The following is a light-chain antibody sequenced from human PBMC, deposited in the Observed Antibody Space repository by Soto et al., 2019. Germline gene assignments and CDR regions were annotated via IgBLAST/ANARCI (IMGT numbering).Light chain of an antibody. CDR1: SSDVGRYNH. J-gene: IGLJ2*01. Sequence: QSALTQPPSVSGSPGQSVSISCTGTSSDVGRYNHVSWYQQPPGTAPKLMIYDVSNRPSGVPDRFSGSKSGNTASLTISGLQAEDEAEYYCSSYTGSSTLGVFGGGTKLTVL. CDR3: SSYTGSSTLGV. CDR2: DVS. V-gene: IGLV2-18*02.